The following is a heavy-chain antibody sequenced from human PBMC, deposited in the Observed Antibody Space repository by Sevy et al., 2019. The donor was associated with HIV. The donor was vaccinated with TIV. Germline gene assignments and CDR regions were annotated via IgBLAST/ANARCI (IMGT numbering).Heavy chain of an antibody. CDR2: IKSKTDGGTT. CDR1: GFTFSNAW. CDR3: TTVVATRYCSGGSCPY. V-gene: IGHV3-15*01. J-gene: IGHJ4*02. Sequence: GGSLRLSCAASGFTFSNAWMSWVRQAPGKGLEWLGRIKSKTDGGTTDYAAHVKGRFTISRDDSKNTLYLQMNSLKTEDTAVYYCTTVVATRYCSGGSCPYWGQGTLVTVSS. D-gene: IGHD2-15*01.